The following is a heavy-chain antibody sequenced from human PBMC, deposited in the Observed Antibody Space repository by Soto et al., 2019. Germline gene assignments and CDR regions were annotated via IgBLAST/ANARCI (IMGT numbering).Heavy chain of an antibody. J-gene: IGHJ4*02. Sequence: GGSLRPSCAPSGLIFSNYKIHWVRQAPGKGLVWVSRINTDGSITDYADSVKGRFTVSRDNAKNTMYLQMNSLTADDTAVYYCARDTNGLHYWGQGTLVTVSS. D-gene: IGHD2-8*01. CDR2: INTDGSIT. V-gene: IGHV3-74*01. CDR1: GLIFSNYK. CDR3: ARDTNGLHY.